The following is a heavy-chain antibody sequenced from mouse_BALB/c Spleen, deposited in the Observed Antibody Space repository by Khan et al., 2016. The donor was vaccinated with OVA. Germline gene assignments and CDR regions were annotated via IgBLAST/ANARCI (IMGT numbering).Heavy chain of an antibody. CDR2: INTYTGET. D-gene: IGHD1-2*01. Sequence: QIQLVQSGPELKKPGETVKISCKASGYTFTNYGMNWVKQAPGKGLKWMGWINTYTGETTYADDFKGRFAFSLETSASTVYLQVNNLKYEDTATFFGAREVGYYNVMDYWGQGTSVTVSS. V-gene: IGHV9-3-1*01. J-gene: IGHJ4*01. CDR1: GYTFTNYG. CDR3: AREVGYYNVMDY.